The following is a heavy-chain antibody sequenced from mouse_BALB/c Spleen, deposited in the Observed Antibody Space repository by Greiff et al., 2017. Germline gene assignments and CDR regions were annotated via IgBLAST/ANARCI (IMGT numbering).Heavy chain of an antibody. D-gene: IGHD2-2*01. CDR2: ISSGGST. Sequence: DVQLQESGGGLVKPGGSLKLSCAASGFTFSSYAMSWVRQTPEKRLEWVASISSGGSTYYPDSVKGRFTISRDNARNILYLQMSSLRSEDTAMYYCARYYVYDGYYFDYWGQGTTLTVSS. CDR3: ARYYVYDGYYFDY. V-gene: IGHV5-6-5*01. J-gene: IGHJ2*01. CDR1: GFTFSSYA.